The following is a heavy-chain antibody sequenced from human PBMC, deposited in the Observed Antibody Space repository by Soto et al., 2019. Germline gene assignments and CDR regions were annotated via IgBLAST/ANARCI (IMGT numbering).Heavy chain of an antibody. D-gene: IGHD3-10*02. V-gene: IGHV4-59*02. CDR3: ARDDAFTIFGAKDDAFDI. J-gene: IGHJ3*02. CDR1: GDSVSGNY. Sequence: SQTLSLTCTVSGDSVSGNYWSWIRQPPGKQLEWIGYMYYSGGANYNPSLKSRVTMSVDTSMNQFSLTLSSASAADTALYYCARDDAFTIFGAKDDAFDIWGQGTMVTVSS. CDR2: MYYSGGA.